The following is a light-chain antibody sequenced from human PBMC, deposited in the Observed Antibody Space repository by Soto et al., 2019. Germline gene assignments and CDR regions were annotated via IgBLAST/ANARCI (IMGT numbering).Light chain of an antibody. V-gene: IGKV3-15*01. J-gene: IGKJ2*01. CDR1: QSVSSN. Sequence: EIVMTQSPATLSVSPGERATLSCRASQSVSSNLAWYQQKPGQAPRLLIYGASTRATGIPARFSGSGSGTEFTLTISSLQSEDFAVYYCQQYNKWPPYIFGQGTKLEIK. CDR2: GAS. CDR3: QQYNKWPPYI.